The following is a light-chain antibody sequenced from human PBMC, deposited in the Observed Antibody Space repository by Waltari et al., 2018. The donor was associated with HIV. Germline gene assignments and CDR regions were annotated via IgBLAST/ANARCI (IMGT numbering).Light chain of an antibody. V-gene: IGLV3-19*01. Sequence: SSELTPDPAVSVALGQKVMITCQRDRPRNNYASCYQQKPGPAPVLVFYGKYGRPSGIPDRFSGSSSGNTASLTITGAQAEDEADYYCNCRGNSGNQVLFGGGTQLTVL. CDR3: NCRGNSGNQVL. CDR1: RPRNNY. CDR2: GKY. J-gene: IGLJ2*01.